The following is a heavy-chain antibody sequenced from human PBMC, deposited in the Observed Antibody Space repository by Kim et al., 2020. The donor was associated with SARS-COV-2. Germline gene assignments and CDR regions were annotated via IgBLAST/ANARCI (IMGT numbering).Heavy chain of an antibody. Sequence: GGSLRLSCAASGFTFSNFWKHWLRQAPGKGLVWVSRIKSDGSGAIYMDSLKGRFTVSRDNARDTLYLQMDSLGFDDTAEYYCAREPLMMGANHDYWGLGTLVTVSS. J-gene: IGHJ4*02. CDR3: AREPLMMGANHDY. D-gene: IGHD1-26*01. CDR1: GFTFSNFW. V-gene: IGHV3-74*01. CDR2: IKSDGSGA.